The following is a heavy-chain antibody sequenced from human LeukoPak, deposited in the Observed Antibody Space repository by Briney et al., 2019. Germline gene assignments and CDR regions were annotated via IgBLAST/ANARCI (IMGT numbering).Heavy chain of an antibody. CDR3: AKDRLGGSGSFDY. V-gene: IGHV3-30*18. D-gene: IGHD3-10*01. Sequence: GGSLRLSCAASGFTFSSYGMHWVRQAPGKGLEWVAVISYDGSNKYYADSVKGRFTISRDNSKNTLYLQMNSLRAEDTAVYYCAKDRLGGSGSFDYWGQGTLVTVSS. J-gene: IGHJ4*02. CDR1: GFTFSSYG. CDR2: ISYDGSNK.